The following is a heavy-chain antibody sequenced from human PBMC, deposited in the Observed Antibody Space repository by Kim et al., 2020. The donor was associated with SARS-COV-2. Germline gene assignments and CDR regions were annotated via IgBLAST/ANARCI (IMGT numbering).Heavy chain of an antibody. J-gene: IGHJ3*02. CDR2: T. CDR3: ARQVSTDAFDI. V-gene: IGHV5-51*01. Sequence: TRYSPSFQGQVTISADKSISTAYLQWSSLKASDTAMHYCARQVSTDAFDIWGQGTMVTVSS.